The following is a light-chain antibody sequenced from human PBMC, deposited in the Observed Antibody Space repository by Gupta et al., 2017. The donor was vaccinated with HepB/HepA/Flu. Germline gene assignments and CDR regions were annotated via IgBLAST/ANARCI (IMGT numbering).Light chain of an antibody. CDR3: QQSYSTPLT. CDR2: GAS. V-gene: IGKV1-39*01. CDR1: HSISSY. Sequence: DIQMTQYASSPSASVGDRVTITVRSSHSISSYLNWYQQKPGKAPKLLIYGASRRQSGVPSRFSGSGSGTDFTLTISRLQPEEFATYYCQQSYSTPLTFGEGTKLEIK. J-gene: IGKJ2*01.